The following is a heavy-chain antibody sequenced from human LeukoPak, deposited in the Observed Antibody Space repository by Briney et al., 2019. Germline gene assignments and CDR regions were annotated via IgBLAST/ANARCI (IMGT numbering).Heavy chain of an antibody. Sequence: SETLSLTCTVSGGSISSSGYYWGWIRQPPGKGLEWIGSIYYSGSTYYNPSLKSRVTISVDTSKNQFSLKLSSVTAADTAVYYCARVSGGASDYWGQGTLVTASS. CDR1: GGSISSSGYY. J-gene: IGHJ4*02. V-gene: IGHV4-39*07. CDR2: IYYSGST. D-gene: IGHD2-15*01. CDR3: ARVSGGASDY.